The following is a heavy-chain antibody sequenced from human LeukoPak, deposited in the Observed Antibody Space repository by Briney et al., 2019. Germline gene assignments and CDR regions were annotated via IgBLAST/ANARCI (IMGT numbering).Heavy chain of an antibody. Sequence: GGSLSLSCAVSGFTFSDHYMSWIRLAPGKGLEWVSSISTSCTTMYYADSVQGRFTISRDNAKNSLYLQMNSLRAEDTAVYYCARSGHCISTSCYSIWRRSLYGMDVWGQGTTVTVSS. CDR2: ISTSCTTM. CDR3: ARSGHCISTSCYSIWRRSLYGMDV. CDR1: GFTFSDHY. V-gene: IGHV3-11*01. D-gene: IGHD2-2*02. J-gene: IGHJ6*02.